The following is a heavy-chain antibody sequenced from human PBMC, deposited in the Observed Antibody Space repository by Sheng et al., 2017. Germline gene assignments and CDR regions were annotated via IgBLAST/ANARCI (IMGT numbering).Heavy chain of an antibody. Sequence: QVQLVESGGGVVQPGGSLRLSCAASGFTFSSYGMHWVRQAPGKGLEWVAFIRYDGSNKYYADSVKGRFTISRDNSKNTLYLQMNSLRAEDTAVYYCAKDHYYDSSGSPFFDYWGQGTLVTVSS. D-gene: IGHD3-22*01. CDR3: AKDHYYDSSGSPFFDY. CDR1: GFTFSSYG. J-gene: IGHJ4*02. V-gene: IGHV3-30*02. CDR2: IRYDGSNK.